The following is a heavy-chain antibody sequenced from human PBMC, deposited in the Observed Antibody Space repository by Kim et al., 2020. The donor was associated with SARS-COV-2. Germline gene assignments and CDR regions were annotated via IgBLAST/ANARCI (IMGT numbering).Heavy chain of an antibody. J-gene: IGHJ6*02. D-gene: IGHD2-2*01. CDR1: GFTFSSYG. Sequence: GGSLRLSCAASGFTFSSYGMHWVRQAPGKGLEWVAVIWYDGSNKYYADSVKGRFTISRDNSKNTLYLQMNSLRAEDTAVYYCARDVYCSSTSCYHLGWDYYYGMDVWGQETTVTVSS. CDR3: ARDVYCSSTSCYHLGWDYYYGMDV. CDR2: IWYDGSNK. V-gene: IGHV3-33*01.